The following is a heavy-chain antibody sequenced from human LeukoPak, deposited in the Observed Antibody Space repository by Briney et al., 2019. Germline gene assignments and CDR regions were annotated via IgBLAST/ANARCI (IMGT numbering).Heavy chain of an antibody. CDR3: ARVYGAGYDFRGAFDI. CDR2: IYHTGNT. Sequence: SETLSLTCTVSGYSISSGYYRGWIRQPPGKGLEWIGSIYHTGNTYYNPSLKSRVTISVDTSKNQFSLRLSSVTAADTAVYYCARVYGAGYDFRGAFDIWGQGTMVTVSS. V-gene: IGHV4-38-2*02. CDR1: GYSISSGYY. D-gene: IGHD5-12*01. J-gene: IGHJ3*02.